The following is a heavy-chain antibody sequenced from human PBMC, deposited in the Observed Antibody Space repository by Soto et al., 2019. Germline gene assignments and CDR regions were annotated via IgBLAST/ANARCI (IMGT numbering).Heavy chain of an antibody. CDR1: GGSFSGYY. CDR2: INHSGST. J-gene: IGHJ4*02. V-gene: IGHV4-34*01. Sequence: QVQLQQWGAGLLKPSETLSLTCAVYGGSFSGYYWSWIRQPPGKGLEWIGEINHSGSTNYNPSLKSRVTISVDTSKNQFSLKLSSVTAADTAVYYCANHVAAAGLFDYWGQGTLVTVSS. CDR3: ANHVAAAGLFDY. D-gene: IGHD6-13*01.